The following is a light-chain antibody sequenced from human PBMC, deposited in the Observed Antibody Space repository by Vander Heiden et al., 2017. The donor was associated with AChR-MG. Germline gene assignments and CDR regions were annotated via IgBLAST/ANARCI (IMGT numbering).Light chain of an antibody. CDR2: GAS. V-gene: IGKV3-15*01. CDR1: QSVSSN. J-gene: IGKJ1*01. Sequence: EIVMTQSPATLSVSPGERATLSCRASQSVSSNLAWYQQKPGQAPRLLISGASTRATGIPARFSGSVSGTEFTLTISSLQSEDFALYYCQQYNHWPTFGQRTKVEIK. CDR3: QQYNHWPT.